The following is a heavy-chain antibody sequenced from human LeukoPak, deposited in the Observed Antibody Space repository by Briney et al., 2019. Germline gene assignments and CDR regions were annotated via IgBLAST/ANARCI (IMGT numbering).Heavy chain of an antibody. CDR1: GYTFTSYD. D-gene: IGHD1-26*01. CDR3: ARGGGSYVVDAFDI. CDR2: MNPNSGNT. J-gene: IGHJ3*02. Sequence: VASVKVSCKASGYTFTSYDINWVRQATGQGLEWMGWMNPNSGNTGYAQKFQGRVTITRNTSISTAYMELSSLRSEDTAVYYCARGGGSYVVDAFDIWGQGTMVTVSS. V-gene: IGHV1-8*01.